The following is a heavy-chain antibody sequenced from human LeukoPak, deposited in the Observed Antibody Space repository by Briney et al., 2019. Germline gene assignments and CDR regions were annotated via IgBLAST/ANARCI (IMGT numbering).Heavy chain of an antibody. CDR2: INTNTGNP. Sequence: GASVKVSCHASGYIFDIYALIWVRQAPGQGLELMGWINTNTGNPTYAQGFTGRFVFSLDTSVSTAYLQISSLKAEDTAVYYCARDYTLTLGTTTYFQHWGQGTLVTVSS. J-gene: IGHJ1*01. D-gene: IGHD1-7*01. CDR3: ARDYTLTLGTTTYFQH. CDR1: GYIFDIYA. V-gene: IGHV7-4-1*02.